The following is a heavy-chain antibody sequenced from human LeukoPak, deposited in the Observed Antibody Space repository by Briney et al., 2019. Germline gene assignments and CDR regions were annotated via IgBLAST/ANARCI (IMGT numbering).Heavy chain of an antibody. CDR3: AKPDAYYYDSSLDY. V-gene: IGHV3-30*18. CDR2: ISYDGNNK. Sequence: GGSLRLSCAASGFAFRNYGMLWVRQAPGKGLEWVAVISYDGNNKYYADSVKGRFTISRDNSKNTLYLQMNSLRAEDTAVYYCAKPDAYYYDSSLDYWGQGTLVTVSS. D-gene: IGHD3-22*01. J-gene: IGHJ4*02. CDR1: GFAFRNYG.